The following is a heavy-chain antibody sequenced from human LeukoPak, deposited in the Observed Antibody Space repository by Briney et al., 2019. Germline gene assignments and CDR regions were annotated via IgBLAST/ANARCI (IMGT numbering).Heavy chain of an antibody. CDR1: GFTFSSYS. CDR3: ASNLLPDDY. CDR2: ISSSSSTI. V-gene: IGHV3-48*01. J-gene: IGHJ4*02. Sequence: PGGFLRLSCAASGFTFSSYSMNWVRQAPGKGLEWVSYISSSSSTIYYADSVKGRFTISRDNAKNSLYLQMNSLRAEDTAVYYCASNLLPDDYWGQGTLVTVSS. D-gene: IGHD2-15*01.